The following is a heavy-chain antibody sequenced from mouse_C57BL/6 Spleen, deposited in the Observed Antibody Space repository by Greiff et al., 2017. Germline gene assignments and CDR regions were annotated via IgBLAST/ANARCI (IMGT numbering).Heavy chain of an antibody. CDR2: INPSSGYT. CDR1: GYTFTSYT. V-gene: IGHV1-4*01. J-gene: IGHJ2*01. D-gene: IGHD1-1*01. CDR3: ARSPLITTVYYFDY. Sequence: VQLQQSGAELARPGASVKMSCKASGYTFTSYTMHWVKQRPGQGLEWIGYINPSSGYTKYNQKFKDKATLTADKSSSTAYMQLSSLTSEDSAVYYCARSPLITTVYYFDYWGQGTTLTVSS.